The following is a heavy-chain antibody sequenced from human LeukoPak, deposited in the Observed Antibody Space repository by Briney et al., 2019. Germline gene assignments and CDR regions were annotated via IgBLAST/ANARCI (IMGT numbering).Heavy chain of an antibody. CDR2: IYHSGST. Sequence: SETLSLTCTVSGYSISSGYYWGWIRQPPGKGLEWIGSIYHSGSTYYNPPLKSRVTISVDTSKNQFSLKLSSVTAADTAVYYCARDHSSGHFDFWGQGTLVTVSS. V-gene: IGHV4-38-2*02. J-gene: IGHJ4*02. D-gene: IGHD6-19*01. CDR1: GYSISSGYY. CDR3: ARDHSSGHFDF.